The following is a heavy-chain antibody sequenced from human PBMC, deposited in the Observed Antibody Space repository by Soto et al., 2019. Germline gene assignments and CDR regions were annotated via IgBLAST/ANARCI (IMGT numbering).Heavy chain of an antibody. Sequence: EVQLLESGGGWVQPGGSLRLSCAASGFTCSNFVMSWVRQVPGKGLEWVSAITGSGGSAYYADSVKGRFTISRDNSKSTVFLEMSSLGAADTAVYYCAVHLGQNYYRLDVWGQGTTVTVSS. CDR2: ITGSGGSA. CDR1: GFTCSNFV. J-gene: IGHJ6*02. D-gene: IGHD1-26*01. V-gene: IGHV3-23*01. CDR3: AVHLGQNYYRLDV.